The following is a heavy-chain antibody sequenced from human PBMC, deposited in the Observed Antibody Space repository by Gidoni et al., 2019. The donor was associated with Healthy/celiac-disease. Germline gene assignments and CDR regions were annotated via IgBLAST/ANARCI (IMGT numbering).Heavy chain of an antibody. CDR1: GCPFSSYD. Sequence: EVQLLESGGGLVQPGGSLRLSCAASGCPFSSYDMSWVRQAPGKGLEWVSAIRGSGGIKYYADAVKGRFTISRDNSKNTLYLQMNSLRAEDTAVYYCAKDHYGGNEVWFDYWGQGTLVTVSS. CDR2: IRGSGGIK. CDR3: AKDHYGGNEVWFDY. J-gene: IGHJ4*02. D-gene: IGHD4-17*01. V-gene: IGHV3-23*01.